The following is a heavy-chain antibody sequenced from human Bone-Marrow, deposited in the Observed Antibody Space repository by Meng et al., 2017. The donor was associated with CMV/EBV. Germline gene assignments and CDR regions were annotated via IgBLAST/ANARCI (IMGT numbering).Heavy chain of an antibody. J-gene: IGHJ4*02. V-gene: IGHV4-59*12. D-gene: IGHD5-18*01. CDR1: GGSISSYY. Sequence: SETLSLTCTVSGGSISSYYWSWIRQPPGKGLEWIGSIYYSGSTYYNPSLKSRVTISVDTSKNQFSLKLSSVTAADTAVYYCARGVDTAMVKREYYFDYWGQGTLVTVSS. CDR3: ARGVDTAMVKREYYFDY. CDR2: IYYSGST.